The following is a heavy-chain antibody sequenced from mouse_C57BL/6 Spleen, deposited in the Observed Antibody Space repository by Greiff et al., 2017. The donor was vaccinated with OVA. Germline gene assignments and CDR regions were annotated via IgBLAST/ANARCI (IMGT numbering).Heavy chain of an antibody. CDR3: ARQYDYEGRSYAMDY. V-gene: IGHV5-6*01. D-gene: IGHD2-4*01. J-gene: IGHJ4*01. CDR1: GFTFSSYG. Sequence: EVQLVESGGDLVKPGGSLKLSCAASGFTFSSYGMSWVRQTPDKRLEWVATISSGGSYTYYPASVKGRFTISRDNAKNTLYLQMSSLKSEDTAMYYCARQYDYEGRSYAMDYWGQGTSVTVSS. CDR2: ISSGGSYT.